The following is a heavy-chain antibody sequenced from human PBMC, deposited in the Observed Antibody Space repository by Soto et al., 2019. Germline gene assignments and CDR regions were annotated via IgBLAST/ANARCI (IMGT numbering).Heavy chain of an antibody. Sequence: GGSLRLSCAASGFTFSGYSMHWVRQAPGKGLVWVSRIKTDGSNTYYADSVKGRFTISRDNAKNTLFLQMNSPRAEDTAVYFCVRARSSNYGYWDYWAQGTLVTVSS. D-gene: IGHD3-22*01. CDR2: IKTDGSNT. V-gene: IGHV3-74*01. J-gene: IGHJ4*02. CDR3: VRARSSNYGYWDY. CDR1: GFTFSGYS.